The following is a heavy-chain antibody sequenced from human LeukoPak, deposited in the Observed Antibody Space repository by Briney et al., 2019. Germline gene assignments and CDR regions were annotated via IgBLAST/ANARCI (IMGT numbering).Heavy chain of an antibody. J-gene: IGHJ6*03. CDR3: ARADYDILTGYVYYYYMDV. D-gene: IGHD3-9*01. CDR1: GGSISSSSYY. Sequence: SETLSLTCTVSGGSISSSSYYWGWIRQPPGKALEWIGSIYYSGSTYYNPSLKSRVTISVDTSKNQFSLKLSSVTAADTAVYYCARADYDILTGYVYYYYMDVWGKGTTVTVSS. CDR2: IYYSGST. V-gene: IGHV4-39*07.